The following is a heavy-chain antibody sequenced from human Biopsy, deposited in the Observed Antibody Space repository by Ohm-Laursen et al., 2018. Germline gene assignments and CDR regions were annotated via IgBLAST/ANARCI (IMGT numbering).Heavy chain of an antibody. CDR1: SGSISSYY. D-gene: IGHD6-19*01. V-gene: IGHV4-59*08. J-gene: IGHJ4*02. CDR3: ATTTMDTSGWYGNYFDS. CDR2: ISYSGNT. Sequence: GTLSLTCTVSSGSISSYYWSWIRQPPGKGLEWIDYISYSGNTNYNPSLKSRVTMSVDTSKNQFSLKVYSVTAADTAIYYCATTTMDTSGWYGNYFDSWGQGALVTVSS.